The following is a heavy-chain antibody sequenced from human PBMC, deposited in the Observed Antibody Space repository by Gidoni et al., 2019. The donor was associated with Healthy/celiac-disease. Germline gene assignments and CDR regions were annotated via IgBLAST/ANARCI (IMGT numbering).Heavy chain of an antibody. D-gene: IGHD1-26*01. J-gene: IGHJ4*02. CDR3: ARQVGATTFDY. Sequence: EVQLVESGGGLVKPGGSRRLSCAASGFTVSSYSMNWVRQATGKGLEWVSSISSSSSYRYYADSVKGRFTISRDNAKNSLYLQMNSLRAEDTAVYYCARQVGATTFDYWGQGTLVTVSS. CDR2: ISSSSSYR. CDR1: GFTVSSYS. V-gene: IGHV3-21*01.